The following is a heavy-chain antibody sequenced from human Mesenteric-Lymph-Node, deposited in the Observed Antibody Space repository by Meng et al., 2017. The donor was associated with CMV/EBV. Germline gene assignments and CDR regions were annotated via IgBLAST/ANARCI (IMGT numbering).Heavy chain of an antibody. CDR2: INPSSGGT. D-gene: IGHD6-13*01. J-gene: IGHJ4*02. CDR1: DYTFTGYF. V-gene: IGHV1-2*06. Sequence: CKASDYTFTGYFLHWVRQAPGQGLGWMGRINPSSGGTNYAQKFQGRVTMTRDTSISTAYMELSRLRSDDTAVYYCARSIAAAGRDIDYWGQGTLVTVSS. CDR3: ARSIAAAGRDIDY.